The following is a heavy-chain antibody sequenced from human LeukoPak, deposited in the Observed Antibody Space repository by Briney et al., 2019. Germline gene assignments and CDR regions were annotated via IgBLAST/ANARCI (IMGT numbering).Heavy chain of an antibody. CDR2: ISGSGGKT. V-gene: IGHV3-23*01. CDR3: AKDGRSSSSWYYYY. J-gene: IGHJ4*02. Sequence: GGSLRLSCVASEFTFSNYVMSWVRQAPGKGLEWVSVISGSGGKTNYADSVKGRLTISRDNSKNTLYLLMNSLRAEDTAVYYCAKDGRSSSSWYYYYWGQGTLVTVSS. CDR1: EFTFSNYV. D-gene: IGHD6-13*01.